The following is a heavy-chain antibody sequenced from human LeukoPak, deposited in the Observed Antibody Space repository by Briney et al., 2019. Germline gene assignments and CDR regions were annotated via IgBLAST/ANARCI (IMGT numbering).Heavy chain of an antibody. CDR2: ISAYNGNT. D-gene: IGHD3-22*01. J-gene: IGHJ4*02. CDR1: GYTFTSYG. V-gene: IGHV1-18*01. CDR3: ARDLDYYDSSGSLY. Sequence: GSSVKVSCKASGYTFTSYGISWVRQAPGQGLEWMGWISAYNGNTNYAQKLRGRVTMTTDTSASTAYMELRSLRSDDTAAYYCARDLDYYDSSGSLYWGQGTLVTVSS.